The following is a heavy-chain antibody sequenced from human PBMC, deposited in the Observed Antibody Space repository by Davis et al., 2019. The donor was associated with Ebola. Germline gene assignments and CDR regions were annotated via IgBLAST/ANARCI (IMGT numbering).Heavy chain of an antibody. V-gene: IGHV3-23*01. Sequence: GESLKISCAASGFVFSNYVMSWVRRAPGKGLEWVSTLGLSADTYYADSVKGRFIISRDNSKNTLHLRMNSLSVEDTAIYYCAKDTSSIWFDVWGQGTMVTVSS. CDR1: GFVFSNYV. D-gene: IGHD6-13*01. CDR2: LGLSADT. J-gene: IGHJ3*01. CDR3: AKDTSSIWFDV.